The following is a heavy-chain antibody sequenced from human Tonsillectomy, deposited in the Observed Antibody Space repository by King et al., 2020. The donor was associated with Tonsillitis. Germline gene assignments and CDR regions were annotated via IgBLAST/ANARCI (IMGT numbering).Heavy chain of an antibody. V-gene: IGHV3-20*04. D-gene: IGHD6-13*01. Sequence: VQLVESGGGVVRPGGSLRLSCAASGFSFDDYGMSWVRQAPGKGLEWVSGINWNGGSTGYADSVKGRFTISIDNAKNSLYLQVHFLRAEDTALYYCARDGRIAVRTPNFYYYYMDVWGTGTTVTVSS. CDR3: ARDGRIAVRTPNFYYYYMDV. J-gene: IGHJ6*03. CDR1: GFSFDDYG. CDR2: INWNGGST.